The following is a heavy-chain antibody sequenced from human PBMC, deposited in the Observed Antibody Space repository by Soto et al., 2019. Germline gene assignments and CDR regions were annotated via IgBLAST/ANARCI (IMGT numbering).Heavy chain of an antibody. CDR3: ARVGGGYQLLHAFDI. CDR1: GFTFSSYS. Sequence: PGGSLRLSCAASGFTFSSYSMNWVRQAPGKGLEWVSSISSSSSYIYYADSVKGRFTISRDNAKNSLYLQMNSLRAEDTAVYYCARVGGGYQLLHAFDIWGQGTMVTVSS. CDR2: ISSSSSYI. D-gene: IGHD2-2*01. V-gene: IGHV3-21*01. J-gene: IGHJ3*02.